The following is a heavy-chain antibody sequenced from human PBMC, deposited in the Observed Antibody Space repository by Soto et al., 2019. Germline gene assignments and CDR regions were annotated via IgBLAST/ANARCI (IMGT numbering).Heavy chain of an antibody. CDR3: ARGGSSWYVVDFDY. J-gene: IGHJ4*02. CDR2: LYHIGST. V-gene: IGHV4-38-2*01. Sequence: SETLSLTCAVSGYSISSGNYWAWIRQPPGRGLEWIVSLYHIGSTHCNTSLNSRVTMSVDTSKNQFSLKLSSVTAADTAVYYCARGGSSWYVVDFDYWAQGTLVTVSS. D-gene: IGHD6-13*01. CDR1: GYSISSGNY.